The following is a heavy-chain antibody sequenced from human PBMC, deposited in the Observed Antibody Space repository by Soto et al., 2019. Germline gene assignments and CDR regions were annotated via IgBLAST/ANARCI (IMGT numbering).Heavy chain of an antibody. CDR2: INAGNGNT. CDR3: ARMKVIPPAQIWNYSGMDV. J-gene: IGHJ6*02. Sequence: QVQLVQSGAEVKKPGASVKVSCKASGYTFTSYAMHWLRQAPGQRLEWMGWINAGNGNTKYSQKFQGRVTITRDTSASTAYMELSSLRSDDTAVYYCARMKVIPPAQIWNYSGMDVWGQGTTVTVSS. CDR1: GYTFTSYA. D-gene: IGHD1-1*01. V-gene: IGHV1-3*01.